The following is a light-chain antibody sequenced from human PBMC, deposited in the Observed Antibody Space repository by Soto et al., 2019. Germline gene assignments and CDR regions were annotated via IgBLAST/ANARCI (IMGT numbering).Light chain of an antibody. CDR3: QQTFITPRT. CDR1: QGISSY. J-gene: IGKJ1*01. Sequence: AIRMTQSPSSLSASTGDRVTITCRASQGISSYLDWYLHTPGKAPKLLIFDATTLQSGVPSRFSGRGSGTDFTLTISSLQPEDFATYYCQQTFITPRTFGQGTKVDIK. V-gene: IGKV1-8*01. CDR2: DAT.